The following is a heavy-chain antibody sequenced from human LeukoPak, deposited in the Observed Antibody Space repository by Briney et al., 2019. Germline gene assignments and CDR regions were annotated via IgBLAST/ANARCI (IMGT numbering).Heavy chain of an antibody. J-gene: IGHJ5*02. V-gene: IGHV3-11*01. CDR3: ASGHSRSNWFDP. CDR1: GFTFSDYY. Sequence: GGSLRLSCAASGFTFSDYYMSWIRQAPGKGLEWVSYISSSGSTIYYADSVKGRFTISRDNAKNSPYLQMNSLRAEDTAVYYCASGHSRSNWFDPWGQGTLVTVSS. CDR2: ISSSGSTI. D-gene: IGHD6-13*01.